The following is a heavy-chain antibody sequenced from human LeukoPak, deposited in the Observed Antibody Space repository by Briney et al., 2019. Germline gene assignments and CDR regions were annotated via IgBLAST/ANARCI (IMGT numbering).Heavy chain of an antibody. CDR2: ISAYNGNT. Sequence: ASVKVSCKASGYTFTSYGISWVRQAPGQGLEWMGWISAYNGNTNYAQKLRGRVTMTTDTSTSTAYMELRSLRSDDTAVYYCARGGSRIAAAGIQHYWGQGTLVTVSS. CDR1: GYTFTSYG. D-gene: IGHD6-13*01. CDR3: ARGGSRIAAAGIQHY. J-gene: IGHJ4*02. V-gene: IGHV1-18*01.